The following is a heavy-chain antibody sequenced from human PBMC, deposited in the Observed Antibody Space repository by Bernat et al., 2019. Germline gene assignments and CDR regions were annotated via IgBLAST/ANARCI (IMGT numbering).Heavy chain of an antibody. Sequence: QVQLVESGGGVVQPGRSLRLSCAASGFTFSSYGMHWVRQAPGKGLEWVEVIWYDGSNKYYADSVKGRFTISRDNSKNTLYLQRNSLRAEDTAVYYCARDSDSVGAAAGFDIWGQGTMVTVSS. D-gene: IGHD6-13*01. CDR1: GFTFSSYG. J-gene: IGHJ3*02. CDR3: ARDSDSVGAAAGFDI. CDR2: IWYDGSNK. V-gene: IGHV3-33*01.